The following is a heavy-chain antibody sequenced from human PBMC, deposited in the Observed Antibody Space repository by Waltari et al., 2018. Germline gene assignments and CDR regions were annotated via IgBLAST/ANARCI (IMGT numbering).Heavy chain of an antibody. Sequence: QLQLQESGPGLVKPSETLSLTCTVSGGSISSSSYYWGWIRQPPGKGLEWIGSIYYSGSTYYNPSLKSRVTISVDTSKNQFSLKLSSVTAADTAVYYCARRGHYDILTGYYHAPFDYWGQGTLVTVSS. CDR1: GGSISSSSYY. D-gene: IGHD3-9*01. CDR2: IYYSGST. V-gene: IGHV4-39*01. J-gene: IGHJ4*02. CDR3: ARRGHYDILTGYYHAPFDY.